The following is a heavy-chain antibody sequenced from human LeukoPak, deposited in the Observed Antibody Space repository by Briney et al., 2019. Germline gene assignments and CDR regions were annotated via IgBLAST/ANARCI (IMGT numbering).Heavy chain of an antibody. V-gene: IGHV4-34*01. CDR2: INHSGST. J-gene: IGHJ4*02. Sequence: SETLSLTCAVYGGSFSGYYWSWIRQPPGKGLEWIGEINHSGSTNYNPSLKSRVTISVDTSKNQFSLKLSSVTAADTAVYYCARRRLSSSALGYWGQGTLVTVSS. CDR1: GGSFSGYY. D-gene: IGHD6-6*01. CDR3: ARRRLSSSALGY.